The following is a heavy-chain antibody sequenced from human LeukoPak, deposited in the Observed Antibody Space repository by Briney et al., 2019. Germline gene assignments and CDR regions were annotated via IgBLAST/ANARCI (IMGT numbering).Heavy chain of an antibody. D-gene: IGHD2-21*01. J-gene: IGHJ3*02. CDR3: ARVQLWWRANAFDI. CDR2: IRYDGSNK. V-gene: IGHV3-30*02. Sequence: GGSLRLSCAASGFTFSTYGMHWVRQAPGKGLEWVAFIRYDGSNKYYADSVKGRFTISRDNSKNTLYLQMNSLRAEDTAVYYCARVQLWWRANAFDIWGQGTMVTVSS. CDR1: GFTFSTYG.